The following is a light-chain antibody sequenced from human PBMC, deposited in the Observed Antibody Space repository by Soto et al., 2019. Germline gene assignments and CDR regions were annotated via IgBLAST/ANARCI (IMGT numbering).Light chain of an antibody. Sequence: DIQMTQSPPSLSASVGDGVTITCQASQDITKYLNWYQHKPGKAPKLLIDGASNLKAGVSSRFSGSGSGTHFSFTITSLQPEDVATYYCQQYDHLPFTFGQGTKLAI. J-gene: IGKJ2*01. CDR1: QDITKY. CDR2: GAS. CDR3: QQYDHLPFT. V-gene: IGKV1-33*01.